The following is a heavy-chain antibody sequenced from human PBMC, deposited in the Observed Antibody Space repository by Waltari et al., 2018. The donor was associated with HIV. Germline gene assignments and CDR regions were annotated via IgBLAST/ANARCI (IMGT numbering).Heavy chain of an antibody. CDR3: ARDRVDYDSSGYTHGDFDY. D-gene: IGHD3-22*01. Sequence: QLQLQESGPGLVKPSETLSLTCTVSGGSISSSSYYWGWIRQPPGKGLEWIGSIYYSGSTYYNPSLKSRVTISVDTSKNQFSLKLSSVTAADTAVYYCARDRVDYDSSGYTHGDFDYWGQGTLVTVSS. CDR1: GGSISSSSYY. J-gene: IGHJ4*02. V-gene: IGHV4-39*07. CDR2: IYYSGST.